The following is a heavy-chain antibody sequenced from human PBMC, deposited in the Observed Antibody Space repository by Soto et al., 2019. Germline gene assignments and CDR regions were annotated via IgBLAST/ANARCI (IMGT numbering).Heavy chain of an antibody. CDR1: GGSISSSSYY. J-gene: IGHJ6*02. V-gene: IGHV4-39*01. Sequence: QLQLQESGPGLVKPSETLSLTCTVSGGSISSSSYYWGWIRQPPGKGLEWIGSIYYSGSTYYNPSLKSRVTISVDTSKNQFSLKLSSVTAADTAVYYCARHGDSSGYSTPYYYYGMDVWGQGTTVTVSS. CDR3: ARHGDSSGYSTPYYYYGMDV. CDR2: IYYSGST. D-gene: IGHD3-22*01.